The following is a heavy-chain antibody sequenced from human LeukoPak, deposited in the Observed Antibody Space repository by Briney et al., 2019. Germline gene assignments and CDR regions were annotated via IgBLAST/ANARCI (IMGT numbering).Heavy chain of an antibody. CDR3: ARGVGGSSWVSFDY. CDR2: ISYDGRHK. CDR1: GFTFSSYA. D-gene: IGHD6-13*01. Sequence: PGGSLRLSCAASGFTFSSYAMHWVRQAPGKGLEWVALISYDGRHKYYADSVKGRFTISRDNSKNTLYLHMNSLRAEDTAVYYCARGVGGSSWVSFDYWGQGTLVTVSS. V-gene: IGHV3-30*04. J-gene: IGHJ4*02.